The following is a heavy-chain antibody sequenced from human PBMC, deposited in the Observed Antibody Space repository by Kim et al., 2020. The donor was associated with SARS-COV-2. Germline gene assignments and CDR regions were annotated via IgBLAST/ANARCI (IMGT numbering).Heavy chain of an antibody. Sequence: SETLSLTCAVYGGSFSGYYWSWIRQPPGKGLEWIGEINHSGSTNYNPSLKSRVTISVDTSKNQFSLKLSSVTAADTAVYYCARVGKVLRFLEWQTAVGRTGRNWFDPWGQGTLVTVSS. D-gene: IGHD3-3*01. J-gene: IGHJ5*02. CDR3: ARVGKVLRFLEWQTAVGRTGRNWFDP. CDR2: INHSGST. CDR1: GGSFSGYY. V-gene: IGHV4-34*01.